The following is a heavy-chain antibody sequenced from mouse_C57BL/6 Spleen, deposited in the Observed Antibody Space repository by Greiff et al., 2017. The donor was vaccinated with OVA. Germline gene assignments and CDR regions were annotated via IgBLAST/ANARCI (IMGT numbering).Heavy chain of an antibody. CDR3: ARGDYGSSLFAY. CDR2: ISYDGSN. CDR1: GYSITSGYY. D-gene: IGHD1-1*01. Sequence: EVKLVESGPGLVKPSQSLSLTCSVTGYSITSGYYWNWIRQFPGNKLEWMGYISYDGSNNYNPSLKNRISITRDTSKNQFFLKLNSVTTEDTATYYCARGDYGSSLFAYWGQGTLVTVSA. V-gene: IGHV3-6*01. J-gene: IGHJ3*01.